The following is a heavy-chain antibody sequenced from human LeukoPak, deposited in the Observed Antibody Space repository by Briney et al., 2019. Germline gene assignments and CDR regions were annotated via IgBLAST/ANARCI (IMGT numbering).Heavy chain of an antibody. CDR1: GFTFSSYW. CDR2: IKQDGSEK. J-gene: IGHJ4*02. D-gene: IGHD3-10*01. Sequence: GGSLRLSCAASGFTFSSYWMSWVRQAPGKGLEWVANIKQDGSEKSYVDSVKGRFTISRDNAKNSLYLQMNSLRVEDTAVYYCVRDSDRVRDYWGQGTLVTVSS. V-gene: IGHV3-7*01. CDR3: VRDSDRVRDY.